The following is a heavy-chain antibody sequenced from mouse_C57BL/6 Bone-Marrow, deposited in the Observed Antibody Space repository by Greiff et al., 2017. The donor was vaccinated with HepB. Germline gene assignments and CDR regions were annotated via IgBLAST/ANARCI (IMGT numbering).Heavy chain of an antibody. CDR1: GFTFSNYW. D-gene: IGHD2-12*01. CDR3: TGLTTWAMDY. Sequence: EVKLQESGGGLVQPGGSMKLSCVASGFTFSNYWMNWVRQSPEKGLEWVAQIRLKSDNYATHSAESVKGRFIISRDDSKISVYLQMNNLKAEDTGIYYCTGLTTWAMDYWGQGTSVTVSS. V-gene: IGHV6-3*01. J-gene: IGHJ4*01. CDR2: IRLKSDNYAT.